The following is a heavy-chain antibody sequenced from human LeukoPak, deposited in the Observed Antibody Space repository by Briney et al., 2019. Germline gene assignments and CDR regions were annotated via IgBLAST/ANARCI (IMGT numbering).Heavy chain of an antibody. CDR1: GFTFSRYE. Sequence: GGSLRLSCAASGFTFSRYEMNWVRQAPGKGLEWVSYISSSGSTIYYADSVKGRFTISRDNAKNSLYLQMNSLRAEDTAVYYCARSVQPFYYYYMDVWGKGTTVTVSS. V-gene: IGHV3-48*03. CDR2: ISSSGSTI. D-gene: IGHD4-17*01. CDR3: ARSVQPFYYYYMDV. J-gene: IGHJ6*03.